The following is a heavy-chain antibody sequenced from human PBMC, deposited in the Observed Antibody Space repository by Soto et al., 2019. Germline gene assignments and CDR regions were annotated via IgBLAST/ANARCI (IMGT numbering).Heavy chain of an antibody. CDR2: ISSSSSYI. D-gene: IGHD3-10*01. V-gene: IGHV3-21*01. J-gene: IGHJ4*02. CDR3: ARDMVRGVISPVY. Sequence: GGSLRLSCAASVFTFSSYSMNWVRQAPGKGLEWVSSISSSSSYIYYADSVKGRFTISRDNAKNSLYLQMNSLRAEDTAVYYCARDMVRGVISPVYWGQGTLVTVSS. CDR1: VFTFSSYS.